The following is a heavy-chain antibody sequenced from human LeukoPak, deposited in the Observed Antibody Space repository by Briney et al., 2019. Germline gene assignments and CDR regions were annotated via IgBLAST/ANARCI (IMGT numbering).Heavy chain of an antibody. J-gene: IGHJ4*02. CDR1: RFTFSTYW. CDR3: VKDNPLDY. D-gene: IGHD1-14*01. Sequence: GGSLRLSCAASRFTFSTYWMHWVRQAPGKGLDWVAFIRYDGNNKLYADSVKGRFTISRDNSKNTLYLHINSLRAEDTAVYYCVKDNPLDYWGQGTLVIVSS. V-gene: IGHV3-30*02. CDR2: IRYDGNNK.